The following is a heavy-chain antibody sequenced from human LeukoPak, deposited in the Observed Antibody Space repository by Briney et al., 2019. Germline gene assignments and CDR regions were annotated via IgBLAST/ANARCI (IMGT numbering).Heavy chain of an antibody. J-gene: IGHJ4*02. CDR2: ISSSSSYT. V-gene: IGHV3-11*05. Sequence: PGGSLRLSCAASGFTFSDYYMSWIRQAPGKGLEWVPYISSSSSYTNYADSVKGRFTISRDNAKNSLYLQMNSLRAEDTAVYYCAKDRGMIVVVLFDYWGQGTLVTVSS. CDR3: AKDRGMIVVVLFDY. D-gene: IGHD3-22*01. CDR1: GFTFSDYY.